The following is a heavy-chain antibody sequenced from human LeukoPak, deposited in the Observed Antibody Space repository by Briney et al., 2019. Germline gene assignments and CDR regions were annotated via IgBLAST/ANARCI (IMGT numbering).Heavy chain of an antibody. J-gene: IGHJ4*02. V-gene: IGHV4-4*07. CDR3: ARLSTVTTSFDY. CDR2: IYTSGTT. Sequence: SETLSLTCTVSGGSISSYYWSWIRQPAGKGREWIGRIYTSGTTHYNPSLKSRVTMSVDTSKNQFSLKLSSVTAADTAVYYCARLSTVTTSFDYWGQGTLVTVSS. CDR1: GGSISSYY. D-gene: IGHD4-17*01.